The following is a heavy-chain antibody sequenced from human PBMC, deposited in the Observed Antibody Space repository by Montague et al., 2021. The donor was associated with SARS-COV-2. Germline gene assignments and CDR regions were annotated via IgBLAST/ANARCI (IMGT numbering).Heavy chain of an antibody. V-gene: IGHV4-39*01. CDR3: ARMTLLRYFDWLSHGGYFDY. Sequence: SETLSLTCTVSGGSTSSSSYYWGWIRQPPGKGLEWIGSIYYSGSTYYNPSFKSRVTISVDTSKNQFSLKLSSVTAADTAVYYCARMTLLRYFDWLSHGGYFDYWGQGTLVTVSS. D-gene: IGHD3-9*01. CDR2: IYYSGST. CDR1: GGSTSSSSYY. J-gene: IGHJ4*02.